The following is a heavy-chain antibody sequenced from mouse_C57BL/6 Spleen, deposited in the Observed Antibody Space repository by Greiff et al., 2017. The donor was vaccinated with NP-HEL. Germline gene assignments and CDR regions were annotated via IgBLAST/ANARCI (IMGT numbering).Heavy chain of an antibody. D-gene: IGHD2-2*01. CDR2: IRLKSDNYAT. V-gene: IGHV6-3*01. CDR1: GFTFSNYW. Sequence: EVKLEESGGGLVQPGGSMKLSCVASGFTFSNYWMNWVRQSPEKGLEWVAQIRLKSDNYATHYAESVKGRFTISRDDSKSSVYLQMNNLRAEDTGIYYCTADYGYDDGFAYWGQGTLVTVSA. J-gene: IGHJ3*01. CDR3: TADYGYDDGFAY.